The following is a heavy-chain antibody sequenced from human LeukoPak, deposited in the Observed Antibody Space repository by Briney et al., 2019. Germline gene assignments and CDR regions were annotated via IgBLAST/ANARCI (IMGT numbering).Heavy chain of an antibody. CDR1: GYTFTSYG. V-gene: IGHV1-18*01. CDR2: INAYNGNT. CDR3: ARDWETYYYDSSGYYPPPFDY. D-gene: IGHD3-22*01. Sequence: ASVTVSCKSSGYTFTSYGISWVRQPPGQGLEWMGWINAYNGNTNYAQKLQGRVTMTTDTSTSTAYMELRSLRSDDTAVYYCARDWETYYYDSSGYYPPPFDYWGQGTLVTVSS. J-gene: IGHJ4*02.